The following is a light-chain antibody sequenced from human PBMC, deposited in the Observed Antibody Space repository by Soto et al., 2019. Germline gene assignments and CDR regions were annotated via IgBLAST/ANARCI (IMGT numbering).Light chain of an antibody. J-gene: IGKJ3*01. CDR3: QHRDTFT. Sequence: EIVLTQSPATLSLSPGERATLSCRASQNINSYLAWYQQKPGQAPRLLIHDASYRATGIPARFSGSGSGTDFTLTISSLEPEDFAVYYCQHRDTFTFGPGTKVDI. V-gene: IGKV3-11*01. CDR2: DAS. CDR1: QNINSY.